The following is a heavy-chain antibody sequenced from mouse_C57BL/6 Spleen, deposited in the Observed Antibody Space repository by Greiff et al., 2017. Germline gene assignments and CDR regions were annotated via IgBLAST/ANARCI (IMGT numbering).Heavy chain of an antibody. Sequence: EVKVVESEGGLVKPGGSLKLSCAASGFTFSSYAMSWVRQTPEKRLEWVATISDGGSYTYYPDNVKGRFTISRDNAKNNLYLQMSHLKSEDTAMYYCARDGITTVVATGYFDYWGQGTTLTVSS. V-gene: IGHV5-4*01. CDR1: GFTFSSYA. J-gene: IGHJ2*01. CDR3: ARDGITTVVATGYFDY. D-gene: IGHD1-1*01. CDR2: ISDGGSYT.